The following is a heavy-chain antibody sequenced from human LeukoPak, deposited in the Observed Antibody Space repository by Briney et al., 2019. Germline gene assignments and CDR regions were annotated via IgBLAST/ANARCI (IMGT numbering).Heavy chain of an antibody. CDR1: GGSISSSRYY. CDR2: IYYSKNT. D-gene: IGHD5-18*01. CDR3: VSPRGFSYGYFDY. Sequence: SETLSLTCAVSGGSISSSRYYWGWIRQPPGKGLEWIGSIYYSKNTYYNPSLKSRVTISADTSKNQFSLTLGSVSATDTAVYYCVSPRGFSYGYFDYWGQGTLVTVSS. J-gene: IGHJ4*02. V-gene: IGHV4-39*01.